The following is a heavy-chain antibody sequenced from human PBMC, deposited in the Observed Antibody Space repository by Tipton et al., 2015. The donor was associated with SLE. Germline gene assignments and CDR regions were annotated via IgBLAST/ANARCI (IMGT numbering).Heavy chain of an antibody. Sequence: LSCTVSGGSVSSSSYYWGWIRQPPGKGLEWIGSIYYSGSTYYNPSLKSRVTISVDTSKNQFSLKLSSVTAADTAVYYCARRYSSSWALFDYWGQGTLVTVSS. CDR1: GGSVSSSSYY. CDR2: IYYSGST. J-gene: IGHJ4*02. D-gene: IGHD6-13*01. CDR3: ARRYSSSWALFDY. V-gene: IGHV4-39*01.